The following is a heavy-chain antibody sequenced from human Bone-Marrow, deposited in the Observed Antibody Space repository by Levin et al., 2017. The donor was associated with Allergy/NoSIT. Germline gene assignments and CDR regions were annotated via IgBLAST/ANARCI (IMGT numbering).Heavy chain of an antibody. CDR3: ARDTTVGGEA. J-gene: IGHJ5*02. Sequence: GGSLRLSCAASGFTFSNYWMTWVRQPPGKGLEWVANIKQDGTEKHYADSVKGRFTISRDNAKNSLFLQMNYLGTDDTAMYFCARDTTVGGEAWGQGTLVTVSS. CDR2: IKQDGTEK. V-gene: IGHV3-7*03. CDR1: GFTFSNYW. D-gene: IGHD4-11*01.